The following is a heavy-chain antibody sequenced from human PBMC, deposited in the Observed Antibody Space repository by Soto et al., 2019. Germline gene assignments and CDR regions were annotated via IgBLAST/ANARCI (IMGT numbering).Heavy chain of an antibody. Sequence: GESLKISWKGSGYSFTSYCIVWVRQMPGKGLEWMGIIYPGDSDTRYSPSFQGQVTISADKSISTAYLQWSSLKASDTAMYYYARPQTRSHSSSWGQGTLVTVSS. D-gene: IGHD6-13*01. CDR1: GYSFTSYC. J-gene: IGHJ4*02. V-gene: IGHV5-51*01. CDR3: ARPQTRSHSSS. CDR2: IYPGDSDT.